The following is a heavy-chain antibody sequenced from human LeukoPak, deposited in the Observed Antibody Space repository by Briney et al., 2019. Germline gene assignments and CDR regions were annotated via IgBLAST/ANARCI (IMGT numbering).Heavy chain of an antibody. Sequence: PGRSLRLSCAASGFTFSSYGMHWVRQAPGEGLEWVGEIYHGGAITYNPSLKSRVTMSVDKSKNEFSLSLRSVTAADTAVYYCATYLYGDYGYYYFDYWGPGTLVTVSA. V-gene: IGHV4-4*02. CDR1: GFTFSSYG. J-gene: IGHJ4*02. CDR2: IYHGGAI. CDR3: ATYLYGDYGYYYFDY. D-gene: IGHD4-17*01.